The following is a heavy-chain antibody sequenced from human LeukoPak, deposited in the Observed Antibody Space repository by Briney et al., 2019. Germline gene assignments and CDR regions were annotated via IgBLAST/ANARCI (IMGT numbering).Heavy chain of an antibody. CDR2: ISAYNGNT. V-gene: IGHV1-18*01. D-gene: IGHD3-22*01. Sequence: ASVKVSCKASGYTFTSYGISWVRQAPGQGLEWMRWISAYNGNTNYAQKLQGRVIMTTDTSTSTAYMELRSLRSDDTAVYYCAREVRYYYDSSGYPDYWGQGTLVTVSS. CDR3: AREVRYYYDSSGYPDY. CDR1: GYTFTSYG. J-gene: IGHJ4*02.